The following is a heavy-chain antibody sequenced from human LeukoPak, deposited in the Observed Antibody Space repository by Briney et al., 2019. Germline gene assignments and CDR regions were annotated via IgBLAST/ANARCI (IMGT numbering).Heavy chain of an antibody. V-gene: IGHV4-61*01. Sequence: SETLSLTCTVSGGSVSSGSYYWSWIRQPPGKGLEWIGYIYYSGSTNYNPSLKSRVTISVDTSKNQFSLKLSSVTAADTAVYYWAGGGGYGSGSYLFDYWGQGTLVTVSS. CDR3: AGGGGYGSGSYLFDY. J-gene: IGHJ4*02. CDR1: GGSVSSGSYY. D-gene: IGHD3-10*01. CDR2: IYYSGST.